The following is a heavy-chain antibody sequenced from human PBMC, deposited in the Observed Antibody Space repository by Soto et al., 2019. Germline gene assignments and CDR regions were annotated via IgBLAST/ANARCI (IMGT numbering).Heavy chain of an antibody. Sequence: SVTLSCPCTVSGGPTSCCRCGWLRRSPGQGLEWIAYIYDTGISGYAPSKCYNPPLKSRVTMSVDTSKSQSSLKLSSVTAADTAVYSCARGEHAFFYYGLDVWRRGIT. CDR3: ARGEHAFFYYGLDV. V-gene: IGHV4-59*01. CDR1: GGPTSCCR. J-gene: IGHJ6*04. CDR2: IYDTGISGYAPS.